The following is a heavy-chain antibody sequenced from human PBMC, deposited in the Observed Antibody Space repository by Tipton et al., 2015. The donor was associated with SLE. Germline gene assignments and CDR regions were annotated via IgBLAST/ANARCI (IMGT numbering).Heavy chain of an antibody. V-gene: IGHV3-30*04. CDR1: GFTFSSYA. Sequence: SLRLSCAASGFTFSSYAMHWVRQAPGKGLEWVALISYDGSHKYYADSVKGRFTISRDNSRNTLYLQMNSLRAEDTAVYYCASELTSWADYWGQGTLVTVSS. J-gene: IGHJ4*02. CDR3: ASELTSWADY. CDR2: ISYDGSHK. D-gene: IGHD7-27*01.